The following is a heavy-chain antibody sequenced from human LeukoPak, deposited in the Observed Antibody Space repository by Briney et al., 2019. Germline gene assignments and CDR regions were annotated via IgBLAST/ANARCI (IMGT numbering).Heavy chain of an antibody. D-gene: IGHD5/OR15-5a*01. CDR1: GGSISSSSYY. Sequence: SETLSLTCTVSGGSISSSSYYWGWVRQPPGKGPEWIGSIYYSGSTYYNPSLKSRVTISVDTSKNQFSLKLSSVTAADTAVYYCARERSNAFDIWGQGTMVTVSS. V-gene: IGHV4-39*02. CDR3: ARERSNAFDI. CDR2: IYYSGST. J-gene: IGHJ3*02.